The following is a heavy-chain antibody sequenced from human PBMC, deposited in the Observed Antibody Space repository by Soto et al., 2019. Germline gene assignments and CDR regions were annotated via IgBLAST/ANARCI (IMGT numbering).Heavy chain of an antibody. D-gene: IGHD7-27*01. CDR3: ARVQRVGQGVPRTNWAYYFDY. CDR1: GGSISSYY. CDR2: IYYSGST. Sequence: SETLSLTCTVSGGSISSYYWSWIRQPPGKGLEWIGYIYYSGSTNYNPSLKSRVTISVDTSKNQFSLKLSSVTAADTAVYYCARVQRVGQGVPRTNWAYYFDYWGQGTLVTVSS. J-gene: IGHJ4*02. V-gene: IGHV4-59*01.